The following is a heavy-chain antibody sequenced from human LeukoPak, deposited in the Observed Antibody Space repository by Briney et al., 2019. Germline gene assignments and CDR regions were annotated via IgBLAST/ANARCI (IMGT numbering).Heavy chain of an antibody. CDR3: ARKLTYYYDSSGYWPFGY. CDR2: INHSGST. Sequence: PSETLSLTCAVYGGSFSGYYWSWIRQPPGKGLEWIGEINHSGSTNYNPSLTSRVTISVDTSKNQFSLKLSSVTAADTAVYYCARKLTYYYDSSGYWPFGYWGQGTLVTVSS. V-gene: IGHV4-34*01. CDR1: GGSFSGYY. D-gene: IGHD3-22*01. J-gene: IGHJ4*02.